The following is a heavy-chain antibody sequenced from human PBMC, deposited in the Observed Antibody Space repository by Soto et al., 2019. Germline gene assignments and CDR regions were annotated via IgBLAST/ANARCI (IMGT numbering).Heavy chain of an antibody. Sequence: QVRLEESGPGLVKPSGTLSVTCAVSGGSISSTHWWSWVRQSPGRGLEWIGEIFHSGSTNYNPSLKSRVTILMDKSNNQFSLKLSSVTAADTAVYYCARDRYDCETGSFVFDVWGRGTVVTVAS. CDR2: IFHSGST. J-gene: IGHJ3*01. CDR3: ARDRYDCETGSFVFDV. CDR1: GGSISSTHW. V-gene: IGHV4-4*02. D-gene: IGHD3-16*01.